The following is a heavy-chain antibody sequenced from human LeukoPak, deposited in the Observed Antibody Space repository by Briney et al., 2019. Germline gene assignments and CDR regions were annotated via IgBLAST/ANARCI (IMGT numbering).Heavy chain of an antibody. J-gene: IGHJ4*02. CDR3: AKGGDYDVLTGYYVPDY. V-gene: IGHV3-23*01. CDR1: GFTFSNYA. D-gene: IGHD3-9*01. CDR2: ILGSGGSK. Sequence: GASLRLSCAASGFTFSNYAMSWVRQAPGKGLEWVSAILGSGGSKYYADSVKGRFTVSRDNSKSTRFLQMTSLTAEDTALYYCAKGGDYDVLTGYYVPDYWGQGTLVTVSS.